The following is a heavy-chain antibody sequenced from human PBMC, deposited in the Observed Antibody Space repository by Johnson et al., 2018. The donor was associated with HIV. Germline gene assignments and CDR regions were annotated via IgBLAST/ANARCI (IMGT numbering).Heavy chain of an antibody. D-gene: IGHD5-24*01. V-gene: IGHV3-30-3*01. CDR1: GFTFSSYA. CDR2: ISYDGSNK. CDR3: AKPLTKLELHAFDI. Sequence: QVLLVESGGGVVQPGRSLRLSCAASGFTFSSYAMHWVRQAPGKGLEWVAVISYDGSNKYYADSVKGRFTISRDNSMNTLYLQMNSLRAEDTAVYYCAKPLTKLELHAFDIWGQGTMVTVSS. J-gene: IGHJ3*02.